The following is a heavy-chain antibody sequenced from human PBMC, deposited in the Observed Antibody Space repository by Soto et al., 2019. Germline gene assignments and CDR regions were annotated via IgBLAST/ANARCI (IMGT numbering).Heavy chain of an antibody. CDR2: INHSGRT. Sequence: QVQLQQWGAGLLKPSETLSLTCAVYGGSFSGYCWSWIRQPPGKGLEWIGEINHSGRTNYNPSLKSRVTISVDTSKNHFSLKLSSVTAADTAVYYCARGRKGYSGSWYVDWGQGTLVTVSS. D-gene: IGHD6-13*01. CDR3: ARGRKGYSGSWYVD. J-gene: IGHJ4*02. CDR1: GGSFSGYC. V-gene: IGHV4-34*01.